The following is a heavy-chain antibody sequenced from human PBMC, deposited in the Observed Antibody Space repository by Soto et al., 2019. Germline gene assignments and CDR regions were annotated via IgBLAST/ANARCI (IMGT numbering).Heavy chain of an antibody. J-gene: IGHJ5*02. CDR2: IYYSGST. D-gene: IGHD3-22*01. Sequence: QVQLQESGPGLVKPSQTLSLTCTVSGGSISSGGYYWSWIRQHPGKGLEWIWYIYYSGSTYYNQALESSFTIAVDTSKIQSSLKLSSVTAADTAVYYCARGAPVSRVITIGWFDPWGQGTLVTVSS. V-gene: IGHV4-31*03. CDR1: GGSISSGGYY. CDR3: ARGAPVSRVITIGWFDP.